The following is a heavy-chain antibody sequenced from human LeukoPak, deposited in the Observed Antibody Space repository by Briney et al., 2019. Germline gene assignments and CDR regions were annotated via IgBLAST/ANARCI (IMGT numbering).Heavy chain of an antibody. CDR2: INSDGSSR. CDR1: GFSVSSNH. Sequence: GGSLRLSCAASGFSVSSNHVSWVRQAPGKGLVWVSRINSDGSSRTYADSVKGRFTISRDNAKNTLYLQMNSLRAEDTAVYYCARGLVHDTSGYYSDYWGQGTLVTVSS. D-gene: IGHD3-22*01. J-gene: IGHJ4*02. V-gene: IGHV3-74*01. CDR3: ARGLVHDTSGYYSDY.